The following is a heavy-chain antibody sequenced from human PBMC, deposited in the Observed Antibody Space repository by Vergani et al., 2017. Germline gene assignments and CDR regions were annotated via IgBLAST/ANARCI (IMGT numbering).Heavy chain of an antibody. J-gene: IGHJ4*02. CDR1: GYTFTSYG. CDR3: ARRGGYYDILTGNDYYFDY. CDR2: ISAYNGNT. V-gene: IGHV1-18*01. Sequence: QVQLVQSGAEVKKPGASVKVSCKASGYTFTSYGIRWVRQAPGQGLEWMGWISAYNGNTNYAQKLQGRVTMTTDTSTSTAYMELRSLRSDDTAVYYCARRGGYYDILTGNDYYFDYWGQGTLVTVSS. D-gene: IGHD3-9*01.